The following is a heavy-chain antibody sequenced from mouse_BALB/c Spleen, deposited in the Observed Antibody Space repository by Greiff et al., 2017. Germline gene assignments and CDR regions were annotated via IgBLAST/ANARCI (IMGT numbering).Heavy chain of an antibody. V-gene: IGHV5-17*02. CDR2: ISSGSSTI. Sequence: EVQRVESGGGLVQPGGSRKLSCAASGFTFSSFGMHWVRQAPEKGLEWVAYISSGSSTIYYADTVKGRFTISRDNPKNTLFLQMTSLRSEDTAMYYCARGGNYLYYFDYWGQGTTLTVSS. D-gene: IGHD2-1*01. J-gene: IGHJ2*01. CDR1: GFTFSSFG. CDR3: ARGGNYLYYFDY.